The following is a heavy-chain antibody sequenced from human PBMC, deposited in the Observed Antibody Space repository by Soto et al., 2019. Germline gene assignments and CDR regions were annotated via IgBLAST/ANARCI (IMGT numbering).Heavy chain of an antibody. V-gene: IGHV1-69*02. CDR2: IIPILGIA. CDR1: GGTFSSYT. CDR3: ARAGMYNWNGNDFDY. D-gene: IGHD1-20*01. Sequence: SVKVSCKASGGTFSSYTISWVRQAPGQGLEWMGRIIPILGIANYAQKFQGRVTITADKSTSTAYMELSSLRSEDTAVYYCARAGMYNWNGNDFDYWGQGTLVTVSS. J-gene: IGHJ4*02.